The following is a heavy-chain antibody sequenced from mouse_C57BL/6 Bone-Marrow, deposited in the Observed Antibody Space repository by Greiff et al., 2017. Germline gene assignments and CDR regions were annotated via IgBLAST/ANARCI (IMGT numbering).Heavy chain of an antibody. CDR3: ARYDYDESYFDY. CDR2: ISYSGST. D-gene: IGHD2-4*01. V-gene: IGHV3-8*01. J-gene: IGHJ2*01. CDR1: GYSITSDY. Sequence: EVQLQESGPGLAKPSQTLSLTCSVTGYSITSDYWNWIRKFPGHKLEYMGYISYSGSTYYTPSLTRRIAITRETSKNQYYLQLNSVTTEDTATDYCARYDYDESYFDYWGQGTTLTVSS.